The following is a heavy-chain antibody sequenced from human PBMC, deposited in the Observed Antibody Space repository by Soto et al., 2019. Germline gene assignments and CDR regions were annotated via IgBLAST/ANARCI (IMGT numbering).Heavy chain of an antibody. CDR1: GFTFSDYS. J-gene: IGHJ4*02. Sequence: VQLVESGGGLVQPGGSLRLSCAASGFTFSDYSMIWVRQAPGKGLEWVSYISSSASSIYYAASLKGRFTISRDNARDSLYLQMNSLKDEDTAVYYCVRDGCTGGVCFLRYWGQGTLVTVSS. CDR3: VRDGCTGGVCFLRY. V-gene: IGHV3-48*02. CDR2: ISSSASSI. D-gene: IGHD2-8*02.